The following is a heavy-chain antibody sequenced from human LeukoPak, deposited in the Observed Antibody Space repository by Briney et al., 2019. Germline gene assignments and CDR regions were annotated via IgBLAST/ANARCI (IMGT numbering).Heavy chain of an antibody. V-gene: IGHV3-15*01. Sequence: KTGGSLRLSCAASGFTFSNAWMSWVRQAPGKGLEWVGRIKSKTDGGTTDYAAPVKGRFTISRDDSKNTLYLQMNSLKTEDTAVYYCTTDLRPYVAVAGTGSIDYWGQGALVTVSS. CDR3: TTDLRPYVAVAGTGSIDY. CDR1: GFTFSNAW. D-gene: IGHD6-19*01. CDR2: IKSKTDGGTT. J-gene: IGHJ4*02.